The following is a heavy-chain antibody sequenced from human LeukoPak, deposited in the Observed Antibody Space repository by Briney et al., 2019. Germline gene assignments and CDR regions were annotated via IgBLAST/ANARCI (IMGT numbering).Heavy chain of an antibody. CDR2: VLSSGAT. D-gene: IGHD4-17*01. CDR3: AKDLTYGDGRWEFVP. Sequence: GGSLRLSCVASGFSVSGYAMSWVRQAPGKGPEWVSGVLSSGATYYSDSVKGRFTISRDTSKNTLYLQMNSLRSEDTAIYSCAKDLTYGDGRWEFVPWGQGTPVTVSS. V-gene: IGHV3-23*01. J-gene: IGHJ5*02. CDR1: GFSVSGYA.